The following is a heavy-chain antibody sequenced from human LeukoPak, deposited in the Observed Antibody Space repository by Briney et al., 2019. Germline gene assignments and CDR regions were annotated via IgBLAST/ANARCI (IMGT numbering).Heavy chain of an antibody. J-gene: IGHJ5*02. CDR3: ARLGRYYYGSGSPNWFDP. CDR1: GGSFSGYY. V-gene: IGHV4-34*01. D-gene: IGHD3-10*01. CDR2: INHSGST. Sequence: SETLSLTCAVYGGSFSGYYWSWIRQPPGKGLEWIGEINHSGSTNYNPSLKSRVTISVDTSKNQFSLKLSSVTAADTAVYYCARLGRYYYGSGSPNWFDPWGQGTLVTVSS.